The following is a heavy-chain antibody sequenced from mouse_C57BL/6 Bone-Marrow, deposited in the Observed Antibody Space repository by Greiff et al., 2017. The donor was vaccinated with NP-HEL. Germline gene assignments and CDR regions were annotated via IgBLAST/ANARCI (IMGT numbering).Heavy chain of an antibody. V-gene: IGHV1-85*01. CDR1: GYTFTSYD. CDR3: AGGRYFDY. CDR2: IYPRDGST. Sequence: QVQLKESGPELVKPGASVKLSCKASGYTFTSYDINWVKQRPGQGLEWIGWIYPRDGSTKYNEKFKGKATLTVDTSSSTAYMELHSLTSEDSAVYFCAGGRYFDYWGQGTTLTVSS. J-gene: IGHJ2*01.